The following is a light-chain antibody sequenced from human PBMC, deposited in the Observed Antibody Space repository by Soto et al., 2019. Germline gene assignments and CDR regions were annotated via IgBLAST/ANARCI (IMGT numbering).Light chain of an antibody. CDR2: DVS. J-gene: IGKJ1*01. CDR1: QSISKY. V-gene: IGKV3-11*01. Sequence: ILLTQSPATLSLSPGKRATLSCRASQSISKYLIWYQQKPGQAPRLLIYDVSNRATGIPARFSGSGSGTDFTLTISGLEPEDFAVYYCQHFGNSLWTFGQGTKVDIK. CDR3: QHFGNSLWT.